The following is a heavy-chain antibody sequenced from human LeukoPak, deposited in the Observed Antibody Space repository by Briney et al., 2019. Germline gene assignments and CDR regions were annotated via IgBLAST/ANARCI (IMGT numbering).Heavy chain of an antibody. J-gene: IGHJ4*02. CDR1: GGSISSGSYY. Sequence: PSETLSLTCTVSGGSISSGSYYWSWLRQPAGKGLEWIGRIYTSGSTNYNPSLKSRVTISVDTSKNQFSLKLSSVTAADTAVYYCARESVDCWGQGTLVTVSS. CDR2: IYTSGST. CDR3: ARESVDC. V-gene: IGHV4-61*02.